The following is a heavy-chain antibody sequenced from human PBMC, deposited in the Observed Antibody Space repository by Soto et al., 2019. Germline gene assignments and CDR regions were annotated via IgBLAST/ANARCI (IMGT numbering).Heavy chain of an antibody. V-gene: IGHV1-8*01. CDR2: MNPNSGNT. J-gene: IGHJ6*02. Sequence: QVQLVQSGAEVKKPGASVKVSCKASGYTFTSYDINWVRQATGQGLEWMGWMNPNSGNTGYAQKFQGXATXTXTTSISTAYMELSSLRSEDTAVYYCAREKPSYGMDVWGQGTTVTVSS. CDR3: AREKPSYGMDV. CDR1: GYTFTSYD.